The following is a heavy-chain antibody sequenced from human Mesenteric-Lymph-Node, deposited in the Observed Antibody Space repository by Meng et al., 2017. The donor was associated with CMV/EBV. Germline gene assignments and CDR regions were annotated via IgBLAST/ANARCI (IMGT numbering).Heavy chain of an antibody. CDR3: ARVSRYSYGYGYYYYGMDV. V-gene: IGHV3-21*01. Sequence: GESLKISCAASGFTFSSYSMNWVRQAPGKGLEWVSSISSSSSYIYYADSVKGRFTISRDNAKNSLYLQMNSLRAEDTAVYYCARVSRYSYGYGYYYYGMDVWGQGTTVTVSS. CDR2: ISSSSSYI. D-gene: IGHD5-18*01. CDR1: GFTFSSYS. J-gene: IGHJ6*02.